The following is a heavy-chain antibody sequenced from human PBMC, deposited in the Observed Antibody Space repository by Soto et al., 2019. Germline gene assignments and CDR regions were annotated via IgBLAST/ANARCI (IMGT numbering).Heavy chain of an antibody. CDR2: IYYSGTT. Sequence: QVQLLESGPGLVKPSQTLSLTCTVSGGSIRSGNYHWSWIRQPPGKGLEWIGYIYYSGTTFYNPSLKSRISIPLDTSKNQFSLQLTSVTAADTAVYYCARVGYGGNSGADYWGQGTLVTVSS. V-gene: IGHV4-30-4*01. CDR3: ARVGYGGNSGADY. CDR1: GGSIRSGNYH. D-gene: IGHD2-21*02. J-gene: IGHJ4*02.